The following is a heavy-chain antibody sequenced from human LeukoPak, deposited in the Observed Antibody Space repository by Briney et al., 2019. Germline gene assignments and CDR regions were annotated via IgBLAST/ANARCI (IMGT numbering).Heavy chain of an antibody. CDR2: IYYSGST. D-gene: IGHD3-10*01. Sequence: SETLSLTCTVSGGSISSSSYYWGWIRQPPGKGLEWIGSIYYSGSTYYNPSLKIRVTISVDTSKNQFSLKLSSVTAADTAVYYCARIGDLPVMNYYYYGMDVWGQGTTVTVSS. CDR3: ARIGDLPVMNYYYYGMDV. V-gene: IGHV4-39*01. J-gene: IGHJ6*02. CDR1: GGSISSSSYY.